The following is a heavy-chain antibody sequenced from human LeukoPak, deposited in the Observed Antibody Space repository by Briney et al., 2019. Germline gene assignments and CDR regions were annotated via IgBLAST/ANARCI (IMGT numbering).Heavy chain of an antibody. CDR2: INHSGST. CDR3: ARLIPAAKRYYYYYYMDV. CDR1: GESFSGYF. V-gene: IGHV4-34*01. D-gene: IGHD2-2*01. Sequence: SETLSLTYAVYGESFSGYFWSWIRQPPGKGLEWIGEINHSGSTNYNPSLKSRVTISVDTSKNQFSLKLSSVTAADTAVYYCARLIPAAKRYYYYYYMDVWGKGTTVTISS. J-gene: IGHJ6*03.